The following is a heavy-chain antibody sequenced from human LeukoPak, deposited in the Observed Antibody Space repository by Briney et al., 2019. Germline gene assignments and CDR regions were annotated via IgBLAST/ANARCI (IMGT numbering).Heavy chain of an antibody. CDR3: ARVATYYDFWSGYSDY. V-gene: IGHV3-74*01. CDR2: INSDGSST. Sequence: GGSLRLSCAASGFTFNSYAMSWVRQAPGKGLEWVSRINSDGSSTSYADSVKGRFTISRDNAKNTLYLQMNSLRAEDTAVYYCARVATYYDFWSGYSDYWGQGTLVTVSS. J-gene: IGHJ4*02. CDR1: GFTFNSYA. D-gene: IGHD3-3*01.